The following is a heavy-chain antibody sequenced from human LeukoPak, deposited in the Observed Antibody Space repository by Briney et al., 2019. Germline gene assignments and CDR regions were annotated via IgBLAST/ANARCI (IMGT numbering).Heavy chain of an antibody. CDR2: IKEDGSEL. D-gene: IGHD4-23*01. CDR1: AFTFSSYW. V-gene: IGHV3-7*01. CDR3: ARDRGYSSFDY. Sequence: GGSLRLSCEASAFTFSSYWMSWVPQSPGKGLEWVANIKEDGSELNYVDSVKGRFTIARDNAKNSLLLQMNSLRVEDTAVYYCARDRGYSSFDYWGQGTLVTVSS. J-gene: IGHJ4*02.